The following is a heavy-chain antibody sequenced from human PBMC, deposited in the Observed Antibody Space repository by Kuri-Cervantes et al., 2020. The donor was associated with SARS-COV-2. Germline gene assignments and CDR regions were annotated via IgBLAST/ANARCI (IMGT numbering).Heavy chain of an antibody. J-gene: IGHJ3*02. Sequence: TLSLTCTVSGGSISSGSYYWSWIRQPAGKGLEWIGYIYTSGSTNYNPSLKSRVTISVDTSKNQFSLKLSSVTAADTAVYYCARVTTIFRDAFDIWGQGTMVTVSS. CDR2: IYTSGST. V-gene: IGHV4-61*09. CDR3: ARVTTIFRDAFDI. CDR1: GGSISSGSYY. D-gene: IGHD3-3*01.